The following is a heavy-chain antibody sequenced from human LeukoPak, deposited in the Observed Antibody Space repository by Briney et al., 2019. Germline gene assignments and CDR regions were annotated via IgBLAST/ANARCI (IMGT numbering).Heavy chain of an antibody. CDR3: ARTGFCSTSCYYYYYYYMDV. J-gene: IGHJ6*03. Sequence: ASVKVSCKASGYTFTSYDINWVRQAPGQGLEWMGWMNPNSGNTGYAQKFQGRVTMTRNTSISTAYMELSSLRSEDTAVYYCARTGFCSTSCYYYYYYYMDVWGKGTTVTVSS. CDR1: GYTFTSYD. V-gene: IGHV1-8*01. D-gene: IGHD2-2*01. CDR2: MNPNSGNT.